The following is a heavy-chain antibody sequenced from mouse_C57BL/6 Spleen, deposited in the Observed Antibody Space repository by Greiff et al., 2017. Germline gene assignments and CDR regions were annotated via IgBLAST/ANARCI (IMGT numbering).Heavy chain of an antibody. V-gene: IGHV1-19*01. D-gene: IGHD2-4*01. Sequence: EVQLQQSGPVLVKPGASVKMSCKASGYTFTDYYMNWVKQSHGKSLEWIGVINPYNGGTSYNQKFKGKATLTVDKSSSTAYMELNSLTSEDSAVYYCARGYYDYDAAMDYWGQGTSVTVSS. CDR2: INPYNGGT. J-gene: IGHJ4*01. CDR1: GYTFTDYY. CDR3: ARGYYDYDAAMDY.